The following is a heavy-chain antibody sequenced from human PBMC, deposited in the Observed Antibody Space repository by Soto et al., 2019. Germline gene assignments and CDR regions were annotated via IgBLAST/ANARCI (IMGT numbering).Heavy chain of an antibody. CDR2: ISGSGGST. D-gene: IGHD6-6*01. CDR3: AKFRAARPPYYYYGMDV. J-gene: IGHJ6*02. V-gene: IGHV3-23*01. CDR1: GFTFSSYA. Sequence: GGSLRLSCAASGFTFSSYAMSWVRQAPGKGLEWVSAISGSGGSTYYADSVKGRFTISRDNSKNTLYLQMNSLRAEDTAVYYCAKFRAARPPYYYYGMDVWGQGTTVTVSS.